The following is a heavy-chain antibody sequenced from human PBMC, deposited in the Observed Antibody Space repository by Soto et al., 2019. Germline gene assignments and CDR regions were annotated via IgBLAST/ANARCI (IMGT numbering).Heavy chain of an antibody. J-gene: IGHJ4*02. CDR2: INAGNGNT. V-gene: IGHV1-3*01. CDR1: GYTFTSYA. Sequence: ASVKVSCKASGYTFTSYAMHWVRQAPGQRLEWMGWINAGNGNTKYSQKFQGRVTITRDTSASTAYMELSSLRSEDTAVYYCARDIIRCDILTGPGPSFDYWGQGTLVTVSS. D-gene: IGHD3-9*01. CDR3: ARDIIRCDILTGPGPSFDY.